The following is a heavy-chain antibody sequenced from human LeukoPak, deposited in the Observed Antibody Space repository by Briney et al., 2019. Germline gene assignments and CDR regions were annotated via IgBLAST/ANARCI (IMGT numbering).Heavy chain of an antibody. CDR3: ARAFRSFGWSPKPWFDP. J-gene: IGHJ5*02. D-gene: IGHD3-3*01. CDR2: INPNSGGT. Sequence: ASVKVSCKASRYTFTGYYMHWVRQAPGQGLEWMGWINPNSGGTNYAQKFQGRVTMTRDTSISTAYMELSRLRSDDTAVYYCARAFRSFGWSPKPWFDPWGQGTLVTVSS. CDR1: RYTFTGYY. V-gene: IGHV1-2*02.